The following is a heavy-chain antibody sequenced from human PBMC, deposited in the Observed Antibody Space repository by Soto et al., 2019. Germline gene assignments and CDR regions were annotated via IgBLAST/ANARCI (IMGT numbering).Heavy chain of an antibody. V-gene: IGHV1-18*04. CDR3: ARDGAVTMVRGVISNWFDP. J-gene: IGHJ5*02. D-gene: IGHD3-10*01. CDR2: ISAYNGNT. CDR1: GYTFTSYG. Sequence: QVQLVQSGAEVKKPGASVKVSCKASGYTFTSYGISWVRQAPGQGLEWMGWISAYNGNTNYAQKLQGRVTMTTDTSTSPAYMDLRSLRSDDTAVYYCARDGAVTMVRGVISNWFDPWGQETLVTVSS.